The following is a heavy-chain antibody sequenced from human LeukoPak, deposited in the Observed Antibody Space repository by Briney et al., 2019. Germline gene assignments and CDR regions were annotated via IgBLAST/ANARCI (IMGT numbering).Heavy chain of an antibody. Sequence: PGGSLRLSCAASGFTFSSYAMHWVHQAPGKGLEWVAVISYDGSNKYYADSVKGRFTISRDNSKNTLYLQMNSLRAEDTAVYYCARDQAATGSSVIDYWGQGTLVTVSS. CDR1: GFTFSSYA. CDR2: ISYDGSNK. V-gene: IGHV3-30*04. D-gene: IGHD1-14*01. J-gene: IGHJ4*02. CDR3: ARDQAATGSSVIDY.